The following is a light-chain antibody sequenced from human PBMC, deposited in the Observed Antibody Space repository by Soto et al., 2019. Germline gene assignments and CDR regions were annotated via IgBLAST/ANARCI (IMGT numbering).Light chain of an antibody. CDR1: QSLSSGQ. CDR2: GGS. CDR3: QQYGSSPRT. V-gene: IGKV3-20*01. Sequence: EIVLTQSPGTLSLSPGERATLSCRGSQSLSSGQLVWYQQKPGQAPRLLIYGGSSRATGIPSRFSGRGSGTDFTLTISRLEPEDFAVYFCQQYGSSPRTFGQGTKLEIK. J-gene: IGKJ2*01.